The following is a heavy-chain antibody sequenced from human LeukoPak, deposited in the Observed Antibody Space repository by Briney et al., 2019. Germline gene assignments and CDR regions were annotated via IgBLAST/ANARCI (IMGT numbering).Heavy chain of an antibody. Sequence: SETLSLTCTVSGGSISSGSYYWSWIRQPAGKGLEWIGRIYTSGSTNYNPSLKSRVTKSVDTSKNQFSLKLSSVTAADTAVYYCASGYDLDYWGQGTLVTVSS. J-gene: IGHJ4*02. D-gene: IGHD5-12*01. CDR2: IYTSGST. CDR1: GGSISSGSYY. CDR3: ASGYDLDY. V-gene: IGHV4-61*02.